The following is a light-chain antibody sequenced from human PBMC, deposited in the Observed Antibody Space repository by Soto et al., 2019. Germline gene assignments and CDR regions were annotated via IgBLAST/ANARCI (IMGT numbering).Light chain of an antibody. Sequence: EIVMTQSPDTLSVSPGEGATLSCRVSQSIRSNLAWYQQRPGQVPRLLMYGASTRADGIPARFTGSGSGTEFTLTISSLQSEDFAVYYCQQYHIWPPWTSGQGTKVELK. CDR3: QQYHIWPPWT. CDR2: GAS. V-gene: IGKV3-15*01. J-gene: IGKJ1*01. CDR1: QSIRSN.